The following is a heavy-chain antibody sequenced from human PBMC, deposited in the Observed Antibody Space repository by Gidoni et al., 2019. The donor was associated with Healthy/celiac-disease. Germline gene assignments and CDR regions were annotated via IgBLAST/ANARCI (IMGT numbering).Heavy chain of an antibody. CDR1: GFSLRNATLG. CDR3: ARMRGVAAAGTPWWFDP. J-gene: IGHJ5*02. D-gene: IGHD6-13*01. CDR2: IFSNDEK. V-gene: IGHV2-26*01. Sequence: QVTLKESGPVLVKPTATLTLPCTVSGFSLRNATLGVSWIRQPPGKALEWLAHIFSNDEKSDSTSLKSRLTISKDTSKSQVVLTMTNMDPVDTATYYCARMRGVAAAGTPWWFDPWGQGTLVTVSS.